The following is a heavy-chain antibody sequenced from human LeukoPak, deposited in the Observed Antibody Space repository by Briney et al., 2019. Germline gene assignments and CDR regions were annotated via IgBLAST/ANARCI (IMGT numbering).Heavy chain of an antibody. J-gene: IGHJ4*02. CDR1: GGSISSYY. D-gene: IGHD3-22*01. CDR2: IYYSGST. Sequence: SETLSLTCTVSGGSISSYYWSLIRQPPGKGLEWIGYIYYSGSTNYNPSLKSRVTISVDTSKNQFSLKLSSVTAADTAVYYCARVVSDYYDSSGYLDYWGQGTLVTVSS. CDR3: ARVVSDYYDSSGYLDY. V-gene: IGHV4-59*01.